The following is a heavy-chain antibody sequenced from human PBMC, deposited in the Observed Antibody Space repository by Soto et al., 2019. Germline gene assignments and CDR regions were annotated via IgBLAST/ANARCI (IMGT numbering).Heavy chain of an antibody. Sequence: GGSLRLSCAASGFTFSSYGMHWVRQAPGKGLEWVAVIWYDGNNKYYADSVKGRFTISRDNSKNTLWLQMDSLRTEDTAVYYCAKDLLLTTITTVGDWGQGTLVTFSS. CDR3: AKDLLLTTITTVGD. J-gene: IGHJ4*02. V-gene: IGHV3-30*02. D-gene: IGHD4-17*01. CDR1: GFTFSSYG. CDR2: IWYDGNNK.